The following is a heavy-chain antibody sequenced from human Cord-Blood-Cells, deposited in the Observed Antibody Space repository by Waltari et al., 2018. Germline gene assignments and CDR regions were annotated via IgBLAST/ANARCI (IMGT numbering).Heavy chain of an antibody. CDR1: GGSISSYY. CDR2: IYYSGST. CDR3: ARARYCSGGNCYNWFDP. J-gene: IGHJ5*02. D-gene: IGHD2-15*01. Sequence: QVQLQESGPGLVKPSETLSLTCTVSGGSISSYYWSWIRQPPGKGLEWIGYIYYSGSTNYTPSLKSRVTISVDTSKNQFSLKLSSVTAADTAVYYCARARYCSGGNCYNWFDPWGQGTLVTVSS. V-gene: IGHV4-59*01.